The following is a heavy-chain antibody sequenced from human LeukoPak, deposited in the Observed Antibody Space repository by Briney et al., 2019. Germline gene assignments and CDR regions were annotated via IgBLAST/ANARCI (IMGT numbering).Heavy chain of an antibody. D-gene: IGHD2-2*01. V-gene: IGHV6-1*01. CDR2: TYYRSTWYN. Sequence: SQTLSLTCAISGDSVSSNSVTWNWIRQSPSRGLEWLGRTYYRSTWYNDYAVSVRGRITVNPDTSKNQFSLLLNSVTPEDTAVYYCARRLTQYDCFDPWGQGMLVTVSS. CDR3: ARRLTQYDCFDP. J-gene: IGHJ5*02. CDR1: GDSVSSNSVT.